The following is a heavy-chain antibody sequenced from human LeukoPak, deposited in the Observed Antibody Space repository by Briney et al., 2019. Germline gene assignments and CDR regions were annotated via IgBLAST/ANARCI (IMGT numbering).Heavy chain of an antibody. D-gene: IGHD2/OR15-2a*01. V-gene: IGHV3-21*03. CDR3: ARDFYDGFALDY. CDR2: IFSSSTYI. J-gene: IGHJ4*02. Sequence: GGSLRLFCAASGFPFNTYSMIWVREAPGKGVEWVSFIFSSSTYIYSTDSVKGRFTISRDNARNSLYLQMDNLRAEDTGVYSCARDFYDGFALDYWGQGTLVTVSS. CDR1: GFPFNTYS.